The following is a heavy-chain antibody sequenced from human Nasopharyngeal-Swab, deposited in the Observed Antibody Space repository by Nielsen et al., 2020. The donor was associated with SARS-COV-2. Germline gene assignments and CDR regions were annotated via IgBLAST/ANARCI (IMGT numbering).Heavy chain of an antibody. D-gene: IGHD2-2*01. J-gene: IGHJ4*02. CDR1: GFTFSDYT. Sequence: GVLKISCAASGFTFSDYTINWVRQAPGQGLEWVSSISSSGSYMYYTDSVKGRFTMSRDNAKNSLYLQMNSLRAEDTAVYYCASDSRYWGQGTLVTVSS. CDR3: ASDSRY. CDR2: ISSSGSYM. V-gene: IGHV3-21*01.